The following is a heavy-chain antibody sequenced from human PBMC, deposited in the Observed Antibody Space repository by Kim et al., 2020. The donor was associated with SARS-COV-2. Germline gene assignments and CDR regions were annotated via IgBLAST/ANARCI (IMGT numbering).Heavy chain of an antibody. Sequence: SETLSLTCAVYGGSFSGYYWSWIRQPPGKGLEWIGEINHSGSTNYNPSLKSRVTISVDTSKNQFSLKLSSVTAADTAVYYCARGARLRYFDWLPKNYYYYSRMDVWAQCTTVTVSS. CDR1: GGSFSGYY. J-gene: IGHJ6*02. CDR2: INHSGST. CDR3: ARGARLRYFDWLPKNYYYYSRMDV. D-gene: IGHD3-9*01. V-gene: IGHV4-34*01.